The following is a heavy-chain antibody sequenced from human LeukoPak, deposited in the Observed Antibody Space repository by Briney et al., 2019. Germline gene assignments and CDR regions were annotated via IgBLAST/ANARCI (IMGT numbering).Heavy chain of an antibody. Sequence: GGSLRLSCAASGFTFSNYAMSWVRQAPGKGLEWVSSISSSSDYIYYADSVKGRFTISRDNARNSLYLQMNSLRAEDTAVYYCARSRSVSNYKGMDVWGQGTTVTVSS. V-gene: IGHV3-21*01. D-gene: IGHD5/OR15-5a*01. J-gene: IGHJ6*02. CDR3: ARSRSVSNYKGMDV. CDR1: GFTFSNYA. CDR2: ISSSSDYI.